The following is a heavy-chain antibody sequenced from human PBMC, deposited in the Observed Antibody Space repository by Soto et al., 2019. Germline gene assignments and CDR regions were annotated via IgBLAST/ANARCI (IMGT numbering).Heavy chain of an antibody. Sequence: PSETLSLTCTVSGGSISSYYWSWIRQPPGKGLEWIGYIYYSGSTNYNPSLKSRVTISVDTSKNQFSLKLSSVTAADTAVYYCARCPIVNDDPVDLDRSSWFDPWGQGTLVTVSS. V-gene: IGHV4-59*01. J-gene: IGHJ5*02. CDR3: ARCPIVNDDPVDLDRSSWFDP. CDR1: GGSISSYY. D-gene: IGHD1-1*01. CDR2: IYYSGST.